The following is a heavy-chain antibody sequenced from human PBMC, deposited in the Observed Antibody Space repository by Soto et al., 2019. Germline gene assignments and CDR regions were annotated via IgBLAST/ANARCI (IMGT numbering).Heavy chain of an antibody. CDR1: GGSISSSRYY. Sequence: PSETLSLTCTVSGGSISSSRYYWGWIRQPPGKGLEWIGSIYYSGSTYYNPSLKSRVTISVDTSKNQFSLKLSSVTAADTAVYYCARGRNLLDPWGQRNLVIVCS. J-gene: IGHJ5*02. CDR2: IYYSGST. CDR3: ARGRNLLDP. V-gene: IGHV4-39*01.